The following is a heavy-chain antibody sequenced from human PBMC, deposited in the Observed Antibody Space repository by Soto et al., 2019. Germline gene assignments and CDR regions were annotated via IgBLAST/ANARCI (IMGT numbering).Heavy chain of an antibody. J-gene: IGHJ6*02. Sequence: PGGSLRLSCAASGFTFSSYGMHWGRQAPGKGLEWVAVIWYDGSNKYYADSVKGRFTISRDNSKNTLYLQMNSLRAEDTAVYYCARVGKSKGDYYYGMDVWGQGTTVTVSS. D-gene: IGHD3-16*01. CDR3: ARVGKSKGDYYYGMDV. CDR1: GFTFSSYG. V-gene: IGHV3-33*01. CDR2: IWYDGSNK.